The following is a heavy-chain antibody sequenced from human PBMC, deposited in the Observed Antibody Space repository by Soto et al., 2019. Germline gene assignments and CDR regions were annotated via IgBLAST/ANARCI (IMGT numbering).Heavy chain of an antibody. CDR1: GYTFTSYA. V-gene: IGHV1-3*01. J-gene: IGHJ4*02. CDR3: ARDAWDCSSTSCYVREFDY. Sequence: ASVKVSCKASGYTFTSYAMHWVRQAPGQRLEWMGWINAGNGNTKYSQKFQGRVTITRDTSASTAYMELSSLRSEDTAVYYCARDAWDCSSTSCYVREFDYWGQGTLVTVSS. CDR2: INAGNGNT. D-gene: IGHD2-2*01.